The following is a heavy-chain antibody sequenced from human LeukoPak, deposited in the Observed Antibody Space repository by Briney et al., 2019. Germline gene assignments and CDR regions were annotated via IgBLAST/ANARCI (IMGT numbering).Heavy chain of an antibody. D-gene: IGHD3-22*01. CDR1: GGTFSSYA. J-gene: IGHJ6*03. CDR2: IIPIFGTA. V-gene: IGHV1-69*05. CDR3: ARGTYYYDSSGYPYYYYMDV. Sequence: SVKVSCKASGGTFSSYAISWVRQAPGQGLEWMGGIIPIFGTANYAQKFQGRVTITTDESTSTAYMELSSLRSEDTAVYYCARGTYYYDSSGYPYYYYMDVWGKGTTVTVSS.